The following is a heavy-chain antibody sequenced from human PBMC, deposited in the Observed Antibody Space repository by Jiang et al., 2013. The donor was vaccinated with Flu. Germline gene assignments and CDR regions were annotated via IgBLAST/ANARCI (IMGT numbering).Heavy chain of an antibody. D-gene: IGHD2-15*01. Sequence: GAEVKKPGESLRISCKGSGYSFTSYWISWVRQMPGKGLEWMGRIDPSDSYTNYSPSFQGHVTISADKSISTAYLQWSSLKASDTAMYYCARHWWGDCSGGSCYSGEYYFDYWAREPWSPSPQ. CDR1: GYSFTSYW. V-gene: IGHV5-10-1*01. CDR3: ARHWWGDCSGGSCYSGEYYFDY. J-gene: IGHJ4*02. CDR2: IDPSDSYT.